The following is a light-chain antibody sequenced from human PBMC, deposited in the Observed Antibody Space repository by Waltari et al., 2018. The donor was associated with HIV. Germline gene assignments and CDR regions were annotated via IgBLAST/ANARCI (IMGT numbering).Light chain of an antibody. J-gene: IGKJ3*01. CDR1: KGIRHY. CDR2: VAS. V-gene: IGKV1-27*01. Sequence: EIQMTQSPSSLSASVGDRVTITCRASKGIRHYLAWYQQKPGKVPTLLIYVASSLQSGVPSRFIGSGSCTDFTLTISSLQPEDVATYYCQKYYSAPLITFGPGTKVDIK. CDR3: QKYYSAPLIT.